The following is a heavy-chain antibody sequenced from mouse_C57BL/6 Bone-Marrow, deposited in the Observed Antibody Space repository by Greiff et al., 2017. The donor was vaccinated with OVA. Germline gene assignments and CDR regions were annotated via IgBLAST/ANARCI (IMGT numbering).Heavy chain of an antibody. CDR3: ARSNYGSRKGYGKDD. CDR2: ISSGSSTI. D-gene: IGHD1-1*01. V-gene: IGHV5-17*01. J-gene: IGHJ4*01. Sequence: EVQRVESGGGLVKPGGSLKLSCAASGFTFSDYGMHWVRQAPEKGLEWVAYISSGSSTIYYADPVKGRFTISRDNAKNTLFLQMTSLRSEDTAMYYCARSNYGSRKGYGKDDWGQGTSVTVSS. CDR1: GFTFSDYG.